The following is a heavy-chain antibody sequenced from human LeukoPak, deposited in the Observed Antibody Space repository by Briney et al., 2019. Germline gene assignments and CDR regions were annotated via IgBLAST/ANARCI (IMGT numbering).Heavy chain of an antibody. V-gene: IGHV3-23*01. Sequence: GGSLRLSCAASGFTFSSYGMRWVRQAPGKGLEWVSTITASGASTYYADSVKGRFTISRDNSKNTLNLQMNSLRAEDTAIYYCAKVCTTSGTGDFFNYWGQGTLVTVSS. J-gene: IGHJ4*02. CDR3: AKVCTTSGTGDFFNY. CDR2: ITASGAST. CDR1: GFTFSSYG. D-gene: IGHD1-1*01.